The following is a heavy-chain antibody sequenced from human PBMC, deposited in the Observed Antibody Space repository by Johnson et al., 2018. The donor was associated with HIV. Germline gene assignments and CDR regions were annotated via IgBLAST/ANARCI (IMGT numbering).Heavy chain of an antibody. V-gene: IGHV3-30*04. Sequence: QMQLVESGGGVMQPGKSLRLSCEASGFTFRSYAMHLVRQAPGKGLEWVAVITYDGRNKYYADSVKGRFIIFRDNSKNLTNLQMNGLSDEDTADYYCVRDQGSGWPTNAFDIWGRGTRVTVSS. CDR1: GFTFRSYA. J-gene: IGHJ3*02. CDR3: VRDQGSGWPTNAFDI. CDR2: ITYDGRNK. D-gene: IGHD6-19*01.